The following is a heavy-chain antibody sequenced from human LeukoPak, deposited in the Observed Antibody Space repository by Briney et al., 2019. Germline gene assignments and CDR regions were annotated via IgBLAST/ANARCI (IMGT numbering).Heavy chain of an antibody. Sequence: PGGSLRLSCAASGFALNNYGIHWVRQAPGKGLEWVAFIRYDGNNEYYADSVKGRFTISRDNSKNTLYLEMDSLRAEDTAVYYCAKNYYSDTSAYFRYVFDIWGQGTVVTVSS. CDR2: IRYDGNNE. CDR3: AKNYYSDTSAYFRYVFDI. V-gene: IGHV3-30*02. D-gene: IGHD3-22*01. CDR1: GFALNNYG. J-gene: IGHJ3*02.